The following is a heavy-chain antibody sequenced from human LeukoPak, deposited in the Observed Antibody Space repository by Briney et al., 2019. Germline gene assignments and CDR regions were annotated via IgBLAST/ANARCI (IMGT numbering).Heavy chain of an antibody. D-gene: IGHD6-19*01. J-gene: IGHJ4*02. CDR1: GFTFSSYA. CDR3: AKGPGQWLVPGAFDY. CDR2: ISGSGGST. Sequence: GASLRLSCAASGFTFSSYAMSWVRQAPGKGLEWVSAISGSGGSTYYADSVKGRFTISRDSSKNTLYLQMNSLRAEDTAVYYCAKGPGQWLVPGAFDYWGQGTLVTVSS. V-gene: IGHV3-23*01.